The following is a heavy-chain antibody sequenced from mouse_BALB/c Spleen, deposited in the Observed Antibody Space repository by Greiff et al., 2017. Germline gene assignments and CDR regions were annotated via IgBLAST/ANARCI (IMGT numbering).Heavy chain of an antibody. V-gene: IGHV5-6-5*01. CDR2: ISSGGST. CDR1: GFTFSSYA. CDR3: ARGGGSGYDWFAY. J-gene: IGHJ3*01. D-gene: IGHD2-2*01. Sequence: EVQRVESGGGLVKPGGSLKLSCAASGFTFSSYAMSWVRQTPEKRLEWVASISSGGSTYYPDSVKGRFTISRDNARNILYLQMSSLRSEDTAMYYCARGGGSGYDWFAYWGQGTLVTVSA.